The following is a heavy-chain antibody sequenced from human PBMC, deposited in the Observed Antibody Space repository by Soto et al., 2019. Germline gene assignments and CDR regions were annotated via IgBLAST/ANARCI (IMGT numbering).Heavy chain of an antibody. D-gene: IGHD2-15*01. Sequence: QVQLVQSGAEVKKPGASVKVSCKASGYTLTNYAMHWVRQAPGQRLEWMGWINAGNGNTKYSQKLQGRVTITRDTSASTAYMELSSLRSEDTAVYYCARFIGGAYSMDVWGQGTTVTVSS. CDR3: ARFIGGAYSMDV. J-gene: IGHJ6*02. CDR2: INAGNGNT. V-gene: IGHV1-3*01. CDR1: GYTLTNYA.